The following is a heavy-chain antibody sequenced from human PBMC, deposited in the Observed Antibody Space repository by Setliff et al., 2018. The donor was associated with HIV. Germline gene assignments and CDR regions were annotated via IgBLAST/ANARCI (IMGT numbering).Heavy chain of an antibody. CDR2: IIPILGLS. Sequence: GASVKVSCKASGDSFTNYAFSWVRQAPGQGLEWMGGIIPILGLSNNAQNFQGRVTIDADKGTGTAYLALNSLTYADTAVYYCASQFYHPGSFKFHYYMDVWGEGTTVTVSS. V-gene: IGHV1-69*10. J-gene: IGHJ6*03. CDR3: ASQFYHPGSFKFHYYMDV. CDR1: GDSFTNYA. D-gene: IGHD3-10*01.